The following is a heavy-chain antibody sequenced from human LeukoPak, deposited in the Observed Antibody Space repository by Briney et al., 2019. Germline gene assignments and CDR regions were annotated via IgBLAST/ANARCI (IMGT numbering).Heavy chain of an antibody. D-gene: IGHD3-10*01. J-gene: IGHJ3*02. Sequence: PGGSLRLSCAASGFTFSSYSMNWVRQAPEKGLEWVSYISSSSGTIYYADSVKGRFTISRDNAKNSLTLQMNSLRDEDTAVYYCARRGDGSGRTFDIWGQGTMVTVSS. V-gene: IGHV3-48*02. CDR2: ISSSSGTI. CDR1: GFTFSSYS. CDR3: ARRGDGSGRTFDI.